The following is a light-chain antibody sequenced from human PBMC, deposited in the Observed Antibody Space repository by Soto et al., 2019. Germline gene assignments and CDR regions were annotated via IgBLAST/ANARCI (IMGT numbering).Light chain of an antibody. Sequence: EIVLTQSPATLSLSPGDSATLSCRASQSVSSRLAWFQQKPGQAPRLLIYDTSTRATGIPARFSGSGSGTDFTLTISSLEPEDFALYYCQQRSNWPFFTFGHGTKVDIK. CDR1: QSVSSR. CDR2: DTS. J-gene: IGKJ3*01. V-gene: IGKV3-11*01. CDR3: QQRSNWPFFT.